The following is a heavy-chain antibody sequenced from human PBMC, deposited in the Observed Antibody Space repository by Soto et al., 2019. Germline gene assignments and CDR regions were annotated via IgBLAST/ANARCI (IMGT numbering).Heavy chain of an antibody. D-gene: IGHD4-17*01. J-gene: IGHJ6*02. CDR3: ARDDYGDQIYYYYGMDV. Sequence: QVQLVQSGAEVKKPGSSVKVSCKASGGTFSSYAISWVRQAPGQGLEWKGGIIPIFGTANYAQKFQGRVTITADESTSTAYMELSSLRSEDTAVYYCARDDYGDQIYYYYGMDVWGQGTTVTVSS. CDR1: GGTFSSYA. V-gene: IGHV1-69*01. CDR2: IIPIFGTA.